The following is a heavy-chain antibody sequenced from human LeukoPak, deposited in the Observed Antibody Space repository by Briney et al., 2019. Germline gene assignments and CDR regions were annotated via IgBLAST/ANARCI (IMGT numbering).Heavy chain of an antibody. CDR2: IYYSGST. Sequence: SETLSLTCTVSGGSISSYYWSWIRQPPGKGLEWIGYIYYSGSTNYNPSLKSRVTISVDTSKNQFSLKLSSATAADTAAYYCARPDIAWGAFDIWGQGTMVTVSS. CDR3: ARPDIAWGAFDI. V-gene: IGHV4-59*08. CDR1: GGSISSYY. D-gene: IGHD3-16*01. J-gene: IGHJ3*02.